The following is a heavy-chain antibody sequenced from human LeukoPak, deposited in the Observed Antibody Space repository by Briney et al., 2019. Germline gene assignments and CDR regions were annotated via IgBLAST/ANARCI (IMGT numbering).Heavy chain of an antibody. CDR1: GYTLTELS. CDR3: AGERAAAGTVTWFDP. Sequence: ASVKVSCKVSGYTLTELSMHWVRQAPGKGLEWMGGFDPEDGETIYAQKFQGRATMTEDTSTDTAYMELRSLRSDDTAVYYCAGERAAAGTVTWFDPWGQGTLVTVSS. V-gene: IGHV1-24*01. J-gene: IGHJ5*02. CDR2: FDPEDGET. D-gene: IGHD6-13*01.